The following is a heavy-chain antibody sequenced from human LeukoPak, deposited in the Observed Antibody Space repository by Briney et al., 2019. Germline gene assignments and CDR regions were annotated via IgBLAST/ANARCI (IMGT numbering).Heavy chain of an antibody. J-gene: IGHJ6*03. CDR2: ISSSGSTI. CDR1: GFTFSDYY. CDR3: ARDYKSSYYYYYMDV. Sequence: PGGSLRLSCAASGFTFSDYYMSWIRQAPGKGLEWVSYISSSGSTIYYAGSVKGRFTISRDNAKNSLYLQMNSLRAEDTAVYYCARDYKSSYYYYYMDVWGKGTTVTVSS. D-gene: IGHD3-10*01. V-gene: IGHV3-11*04.